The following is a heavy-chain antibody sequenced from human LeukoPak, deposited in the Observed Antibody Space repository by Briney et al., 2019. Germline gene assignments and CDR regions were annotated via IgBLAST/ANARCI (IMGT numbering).Heavy chain of an antibody. CDR1: GFTFNDYY. Sequence: PGGSLRLSCAASGFTFNDYYVSWIRQAPGKGLEWVSHISSSAINIDYADSVKGRFTISRDNAKSSLYLQMNSLRAEDTAVYYCARDRSSYGWIDYWGQGTLVTVSS. CDR2: ISSSAINI. J-gene: IGHJ4*02. CDR3: ARDRSSYGWIDY. V-gene: IGHV3-11*01. D-gene: IGHD5-18*01.